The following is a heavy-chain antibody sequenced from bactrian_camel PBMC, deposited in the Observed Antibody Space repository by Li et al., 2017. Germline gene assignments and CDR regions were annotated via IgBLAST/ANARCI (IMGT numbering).Heavy chain of an antibody. V-gene: IGHV3S53*01. Sequence: QLVESGGGLVQPGGSLRLSCVSSSRTTCLAWFRQAPGNEREWVGTITTRGGNTVYADSVKGRFTISHDNANDTTFPQMNGLMPEDSAMYYCAAKSPGGGWYSPGSYNYWGQGTQVTVSS. D-gene: IGHD6*01. CDR3: AAKSPGGGWYSPGSYNY. CDR1: SRTTC. J-gene: IGHJ4*01. CDR2: ITTRGGNT.